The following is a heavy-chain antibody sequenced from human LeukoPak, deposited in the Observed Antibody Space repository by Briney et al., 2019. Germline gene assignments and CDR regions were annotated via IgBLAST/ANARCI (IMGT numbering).Heavy chain of an antibody. Sequence: RESGPALVKPTQTLTLTCTFSGFSLSTSGMCVSWIRQPPGQALEWLALIDWDADTYYSTSLKTRLTISKDTSKNQVVLTMTNMDPVDTATYYCTRTYSGSYPVHYWGQGTLVTVSS. CDR1: GFSLSTSGMC. CDR2: IDWDADT. J-gene: IGHJ4*02. CDR3: TRTYSGSYPVHY. V-gene: IGHV2-70*13. D-gene: IGHD1-26*01.